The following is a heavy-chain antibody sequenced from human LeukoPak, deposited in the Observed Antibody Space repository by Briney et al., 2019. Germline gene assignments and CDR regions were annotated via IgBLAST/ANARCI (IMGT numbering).Heavy chain of an antibody. V-gene: IGHV1-2*02. CDR1: GYTFTGYY. CDR2: INPNSGGT. J-gene: IGHJ3*02. CDR3: ARGYYGSGSSDAFDI. Sequence: ASVKVSCKASGYTFTGYYMHWVRQAPGQGLEWMGWINPNSGGTNYAQKFQGRVTMTRDTSISTAYMELSRLRSDDTAVYYCARGYYGSGSSDAFDIWGQGTMVTXSS. D-gene: IGHD3-10*01.